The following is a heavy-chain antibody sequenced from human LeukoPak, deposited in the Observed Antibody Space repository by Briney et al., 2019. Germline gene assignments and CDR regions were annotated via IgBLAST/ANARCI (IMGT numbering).Heavy chain of an antibody. CDR3: ARDRVAAAGPPGY. Sequence: GGSLRLSCAASGFTFSSYSMSWVRQAPGKGLEWVSSISSSSSYIYYADSVRGRFTISRDNAKNSLYLQMNSLRAEDTAVYYCARDRVAAAGPPGYWGQGTLVTVSS. D-gene: IGHD6-13*01. V-gene: IGHV3-21*01. J-gene: IGHJ4*02. CDR1: GFTFSSYS. CDR2: ISSSSSYI.